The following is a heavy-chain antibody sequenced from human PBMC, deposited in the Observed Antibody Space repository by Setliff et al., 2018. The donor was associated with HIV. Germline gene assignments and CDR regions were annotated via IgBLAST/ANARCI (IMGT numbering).Heavy chain of an antibody. CDR3: ARDATRGGDMDV. Sequence: GGSLRLSCAASGFTFSTYWMSWVRQAPGRGLEWVANINQDGREKYYVDSVKGRFTISRDNAKDSLYLQMNSLRGEDTAVYYCARDATRGGDMDVWAKGTTVTVSS. CDR2: INQDGREK. D-gene: IGHD2-15*01. CDR1: GFTFSTYW. J-gene: IGHJ6*03. V-gene: IGHV3-7*01.